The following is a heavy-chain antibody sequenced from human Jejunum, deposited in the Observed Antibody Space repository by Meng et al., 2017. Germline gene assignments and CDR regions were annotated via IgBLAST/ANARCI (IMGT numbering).Heavy chain of an antibody. CDR2: ISSSGSIK. Sequence: GESLKISCVASEFTFSTYEMNWVRQAPGKGLEWVSYISSSGSIKYYADSVKGRFTISRDNANNSLYLQMNSLRAEDTAVYYCARGYRSGWHFEYWGQGTLVTGAS. CDR1: EFTFSTYE. CDR3: ARGYRSGWHFEY. V-gene: IGHV3-48*03. J-gene: IGHJ4*02. D-gene: IGHD6-19*01.